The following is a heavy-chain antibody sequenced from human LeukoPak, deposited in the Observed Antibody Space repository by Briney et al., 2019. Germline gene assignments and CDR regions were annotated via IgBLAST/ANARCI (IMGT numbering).Heavy chain of an antibody. V-gene: IGHV4-39*07. Sequence: SETLSLTCTVSGSSISNYYWGWIRQAPGKGLEWVGSIYYSGNTYYNPSLKSRVTMSVDTSKNQFSLKLSSVTAADTAVYYCARLNLRPSCGGGSCYSSPLVDYWGQGTLVTVSS. CDR3: ARLNLRPSCGGGSCYSSPLVDY. D-gene: IGHD2-15*01. CDR2: IYYSGNT. CDR1: GSSISNYY. J-gene: IGHJ4*02.